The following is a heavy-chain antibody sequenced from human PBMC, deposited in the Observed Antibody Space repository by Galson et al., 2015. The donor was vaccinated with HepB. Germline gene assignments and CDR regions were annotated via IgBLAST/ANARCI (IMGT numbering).Heavy chain of an antibody. CDR1: GDSVSSNSAA. CDR2: TYYRSKWYN. CDR3: ASSIAAAGKGDTRLPFDY. J-gene: IGHJ4*02. D-gene: IGHD6-13*01. V-gene: IGHV6-1*01. Sequence: CAISGDSVSSNSAAWNWIRQSPSRGLEWLGRTYYRSKWYNDYAVSVKSRITINPDTSKNQFSLQLNSVTPEDTAVYYCASSIAAAGKGDTRLPFDYWGQGTLGTVSS.